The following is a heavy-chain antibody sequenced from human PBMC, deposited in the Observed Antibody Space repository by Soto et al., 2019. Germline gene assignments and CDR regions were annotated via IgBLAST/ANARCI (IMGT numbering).Heavy chain of an antibody. CDR3: TRHERDSSGTPVYYYYGMDV. Sequence: GGSLRLSCAASGFTFSGSAMHWVRQASGKGLEWVGRIRSKANSYATAYAASVKGRFTISRDDSKNTAYLQMNSLKTEDTAVYYCTRHERDSSGTPVYYYYGMDVWGQGT. CDR2: IRSKANSYAT. V-gene: IGHV3-73*01. J-gene: IGHJ6*02. D-gene: IGHD3-22*01. CDR1: GFTFSGSA.